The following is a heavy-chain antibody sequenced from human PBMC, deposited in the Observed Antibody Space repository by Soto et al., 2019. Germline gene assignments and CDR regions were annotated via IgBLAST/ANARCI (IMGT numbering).Heavy chain of an antibody. CDR3: AKEGEDIVVVPAARVAYYYYYYMDV. V-gene: IGHV3-30*18. CDR1: GFTFSSYG. Sequence: QVQLVESGGGVVQPGRSLRLSCAASGFTFSSYGMHWVRQAPGKGLEWVAVTSYDGSNKYYADSVKGRFTISRDNSKNTLYLQMNSLRAEDTAVYYCAKEGEDIVVVPAARVAYYYYYYMDVWGKGTTVTVSS. J-gene: IGHJ6*03. D-gene: IGHD2-2*01. CDR2: TSYDGSNK.